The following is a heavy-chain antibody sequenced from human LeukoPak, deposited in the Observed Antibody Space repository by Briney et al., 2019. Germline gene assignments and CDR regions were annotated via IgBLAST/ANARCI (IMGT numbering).Heavy chain of an antibody. D-gene: IGHD3-10*01. J-gene: IGHJ3*02. Sequence: PSETLSLTCTVSGGSISSDSYCWSWIRQPAGKGLEWIGRIYTSGSTNYNPSLKSRVTMSVGTSKNQFSLKLSSVTAADTAVYYCARVDRVYASGLYHDAFDIWGQGTMVTVSP. CDR1: GGSISSDSYC. V-gene: IGHV4-61*02. CDR3: ARVDRVYASGLYHDAFDI. CDR2: IYTSGST.